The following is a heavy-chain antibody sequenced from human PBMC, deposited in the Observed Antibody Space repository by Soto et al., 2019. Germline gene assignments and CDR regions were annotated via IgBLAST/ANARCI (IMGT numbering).Heavy chain of an antibody. CDR2: IYPGDSDT. J-gene: IGHJ5*02. V-gene: IGHV5-51*03. D-gene: IGHD5-12*01. Sequence: EVQLVQSGAEVKKPGESLKISCKGSGYSFTSYWIGWVRQMPGKGLEWMGIIYPGDSDTRYSPSFQGQVTISADKSIGTAYLQWSSLKASDTAMYYCARGKALFSGYEQRFDPWGQGALVTVSS. CDR3: ARGKALFSGYEQRFDP. CDR1: GYSFTSYW.